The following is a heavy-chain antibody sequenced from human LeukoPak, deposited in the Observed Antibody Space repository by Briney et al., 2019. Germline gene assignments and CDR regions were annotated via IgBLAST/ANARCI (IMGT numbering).Heavy chain of an antibody. Sequence: PGGSLRLSCAASGFTVSSNYMSWVRQAPGKGLEWVSAISGSGGSTYYADSVKGRFTISRDNSKNTLYLQMNSLRAEDTAVYYCAKENYDYVWGSYRSGPSWFDPWGQGTLVTVSS. CDR1: GFTVSSNY. D-gene: IGHD3-16*02. J-gene: IGHJ5*02. CDR3: AKENYDYVWGSYRSGPSWFDP. CDR2: ISGSGGST. V-gene: IGHV3-23*01.